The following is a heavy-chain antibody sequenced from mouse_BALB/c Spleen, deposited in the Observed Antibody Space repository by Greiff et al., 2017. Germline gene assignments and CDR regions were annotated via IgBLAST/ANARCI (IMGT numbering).Heavy chain of an antibody. J-gene: IGHJ3*01. CDR1: GYTFTSYW. Sequence: VQLQQSGAELAKPGASVKMSCKASGYTFTSYWMHWVNQRPGQGLEWIGYINPSTGYTEYNQKFKDKATLTADKSSSTAYMQLSSLTSEDSAVYYCATGLAWFAYWGQGTLVTVSA. D-gene: IGHD2-4*01. V-gene: IGHV1-7*01. CDR2: INPSTGYT. CDR3: ATGLAWFAY.